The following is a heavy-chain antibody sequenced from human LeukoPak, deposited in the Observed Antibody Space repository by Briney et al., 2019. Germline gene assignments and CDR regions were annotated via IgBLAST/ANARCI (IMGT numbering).Heavy chain of an antibody. Sequence: SETLSLTCTVSGGSISSYYWSWIRQPPGKGLEWIGFIYYSGSTNYNPSLKSRVTISVDTSKNQFSLKLSSVTAADTAVYYCARDGAAAGNWFDPWGQGTLVTVSS. CDR3: ARDGAAAGNWFDP. D-gene: IGHD6-13*01. CDR2: IYYSGST. V-gene: IGHV4-59*01. J-gene: IGHJ5*02. CDR1: GGSISSYY.